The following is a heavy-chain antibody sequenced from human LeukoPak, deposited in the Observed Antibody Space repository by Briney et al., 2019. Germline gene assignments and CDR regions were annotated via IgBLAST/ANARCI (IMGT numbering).Heavy chain of an antibody. J-gene: IGHJ6*03. CDR2: INHSGST. D-gene: IGHD2-2*02. Sequence: SETLFLTCAVYGGSFSGYYWSWIRQPPGKGLEWIGEINHSGSTNYNPSLKSRVTISVDTSKNQFSLKVSSVTAADTAVYYCARGNGDIVVVPTAIRHYYYYMDVWGKGTTVTVSS. CDR3: ARGNGDIVVVPTAIRHYYYYMDV. V-gene: IGHV4-34*01. CDR1: GGSFSGYY.